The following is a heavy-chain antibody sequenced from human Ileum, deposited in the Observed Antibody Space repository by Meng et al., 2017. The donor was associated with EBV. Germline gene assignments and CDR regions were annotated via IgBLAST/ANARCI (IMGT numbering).Heavy chain of an antibody. J-gene: IGHJ4*02. V-gene: IGHV4-4*02. CDR3: ARGYGSGRDYFDY. CDR1: GGSISSSNW. CDR2: IYYSGST. Sequence: QVQLQESGPGLVKPSGPLSLTCAVSGGSISSSNWWNWVRQPPGKGLEWIGEIYYSGSTIYNPSLKSRVTISVDKSKNLFSLKLSSVTAADTAVYYCARGYGSGRDYFDYWGQGTLVTVSS. D-gene: IGHD3-10*01.